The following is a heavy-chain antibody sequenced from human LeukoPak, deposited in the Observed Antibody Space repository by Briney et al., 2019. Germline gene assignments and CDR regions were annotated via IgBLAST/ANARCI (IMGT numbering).Heavy chain of an antibody. J-gene: IGHJ6*03. V-gene: IGHV3-30*02. D-gene: IGHD3-22*01. CDR2: IRYDGSGK. CDR1: GFTFSSYG. Sequence: GGSLRLSCAASGFTFSSYGMHWVRQAPGKGLEWVAFIRYDGSGKYYADSVKGRFTISRDNSKSTLYLQMNSLRAEDTAVYYCAKGSKAVVFTRDHYMDVWGKGTTVTFSS. CDR3: AKGSKAVVFTRDHYMDV.